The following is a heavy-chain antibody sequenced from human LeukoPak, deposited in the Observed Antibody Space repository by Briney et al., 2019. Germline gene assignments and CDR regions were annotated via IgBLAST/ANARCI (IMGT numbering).Heavy chain of an antibody. J-gene: IGHJ5*02. V-gene: IGHV4-4*07. CDR2: IYASGST. D-gene: IGHD1-26*01. Sequence: SETLSLTCTVSGCSISSYYWSWIRQPAGKGLEWIGRIYASGSTNYNPSLKSRVTMSVDTSKSQFPLKLISVTAADTAVYYCARDPRGIVGANHNWFDPWGQGTLVTVSS. CDR3: ARDPRGIVGANHNWFDP. CDR1: GCSISSYY.